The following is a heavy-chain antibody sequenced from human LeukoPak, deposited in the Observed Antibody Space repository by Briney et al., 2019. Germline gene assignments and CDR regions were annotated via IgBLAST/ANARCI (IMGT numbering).Heavy chain of an antibody. CDR3: ARDFAPYDILTGRTTNLNWFDP. CDR1: GFTFSDSY. Sequence: PGGSLRLSCAASGFTFSDSYMTWIRQPPGKGLEWIGYIYYSGSTNYNPSLKSRVTMSIDTLKKQFSLKLSSVTAADTAVYYCARDFAPYDILTGRTTNLNWFDPWGQGTLVTVSS. V-gene: IGHV4-59*01. D-gene: IGHD3-9*01. J-gene: IGHJ5*02. CDR2: IYYSGST.